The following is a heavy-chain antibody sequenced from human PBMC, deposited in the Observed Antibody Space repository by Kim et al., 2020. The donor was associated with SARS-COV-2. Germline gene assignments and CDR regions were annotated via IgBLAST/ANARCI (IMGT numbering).Heavy chain of an antibody. CDR3: SFLVTTSANAFDI. J-gene: IGHJ3*02. Sequence: GGSLRLSCAASGFTFSSYAMHWVRQAPGKGLEWVAVISYDGSNKYYADSVKGRFTISRDNSKNTLYLQMNSLRAEDTAVYYCSFLVTTSANAFDIWGQGTMVTVSS. D-gene: IGHD2-21*02. CDR2: ISYDGSNK. V-gene: IGHV3-30*04. CDR1: GFTFSSYA.